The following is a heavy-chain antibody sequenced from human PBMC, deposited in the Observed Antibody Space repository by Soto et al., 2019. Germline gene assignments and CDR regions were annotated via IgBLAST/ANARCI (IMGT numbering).Heavy chain of an antibody. D-gene: IGHD3-10*01. V-gene: IGHV3-23*01. Sequence: EVQLLESGGGLVQPGGSLRLSCAASGFTFSSCAMSWVRQAPGKGLEWVSSITDSGGNTHYADSVKGRFTISRDNSKNTLYLLMSSLRAGDTAVYYCAKYHNLDYWGQGTLVTVSS. CDR2: ITDSGGNT. J-gene: IGHJ4*02. CDR3: AKYHNLDY. CDR1: GFTFSSCA.